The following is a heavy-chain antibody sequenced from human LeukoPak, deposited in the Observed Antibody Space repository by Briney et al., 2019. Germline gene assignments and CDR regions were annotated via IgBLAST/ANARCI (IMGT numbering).Heavy chain of an antibody. J-gene: IGHJ4*02. CDR2: IYSGDSDT. Sequence: EESLKISCKGSGXSFXNYXXGWXXQMXGXXLXWXXIIYSGDSDTRYSPSFQGQVTISADKSISTAYLQWSSLKASDTAIYYCARRRYSSTWFSFDYWGQGTLVTVSS. CDR1: GXSFXNYX. CDR3: ARRRYSSTWFSFDY. V-gene: IGHV5-51*01. D-gene: IGHD6-13*01.